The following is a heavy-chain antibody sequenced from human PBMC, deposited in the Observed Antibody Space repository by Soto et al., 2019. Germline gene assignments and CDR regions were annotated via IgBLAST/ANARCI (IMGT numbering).Heavy chain of an antibody. CDR2: IYSGGGT. J-gene: IGHJ3*01. CDR1: GFTVSSKY. D-gene: IGHD3-10*01. Sequence: EVQLVESGGGLVQPGGSLRLSCAASGFTVSSKYMTWVRLAPGKGVEWVSRIYSGGGTYYADSVKGRFTISRDNSKNTLFLQMNRLRAEDTAVYYCAGAMVRGADAFDFWGQGTMVTVSS. V-gene: IGHV3-66*01. CDR3: AGAMVRGADAFDF.